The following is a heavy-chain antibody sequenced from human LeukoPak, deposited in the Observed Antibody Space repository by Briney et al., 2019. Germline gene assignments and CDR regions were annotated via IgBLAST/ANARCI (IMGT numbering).Heavy chain of an antibody. V-gene: IGHV4-39*07. CDR1: GGSISSSSYY. J-gene: IGHJ5*02. CDR3: ARGGYMVRGVHSP. CDR2: IYYSGST. D-gene: IGHD3-10*01. Sequence: PSETLSLTCTVSGGSISSSSYYWGWIRQPPGKGLEWIGSIYYSGSTYYNPSLKSRVTISVDTSKNQFSLKLSSVTAADTAVYYCARGGYMVRGVHSPWGQGTLVTVSS.